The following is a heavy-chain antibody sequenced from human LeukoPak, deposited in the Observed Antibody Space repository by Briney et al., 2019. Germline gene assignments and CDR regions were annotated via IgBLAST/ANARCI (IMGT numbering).Heavy chain of an antibody. CDR1: GYTFTSYY. V-gene: IGHV1-46*01. D-gene: IGHD1-26*01. CDR3: TRPKDSGSHLFLFDY. Sequence: ASVKVSCKASGYTFTSYYMHWMRQAPGQGLEWMGIINPSDGSTNYAQKFQGRVTMTRDRSRSTVYLELSSLRSEDTAVYYCTRPKDSGSHLFLFDYWGQGTLVTVSS. J-gene: IGHJ4*02. CDR2: INPSDGST.